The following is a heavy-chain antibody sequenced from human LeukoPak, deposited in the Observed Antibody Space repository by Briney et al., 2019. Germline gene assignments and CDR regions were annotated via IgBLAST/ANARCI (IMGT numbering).Heavy chain of an antibody. CDR2: INGDGRNI. CDR1: GFIFRTYW. D-gene: IGHD3-9*01. V-gene: IGHV3-74*01. J-gene: IGHJ6*02. Sequence: PGGSLRLPCAASGFIFRTYWMTWVRQAPRKGLVWVSRINGDGRNINYADSVRGRFTISRDNAKNTLYLQMNTLRVEDTAVYYCTRDLMDYDVSTGLHHYYMDVWGQGTTVTVSS. CDR3: TRDLMDYDVSTGLHHYYMDV.